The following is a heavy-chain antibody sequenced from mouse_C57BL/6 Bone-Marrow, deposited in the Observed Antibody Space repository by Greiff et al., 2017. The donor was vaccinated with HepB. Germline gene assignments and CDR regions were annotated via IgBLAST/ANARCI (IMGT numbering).Heavy chain of an antibody. D-gene: IGHD1-1*01. V-gene: IGHV1-47*01. CDR1: GYTFTTYP. J-gene: IGHJ1*03. Sequence: QVQLKESGAELVKPGASVKMSCKASGYTFTTYPIEWMKQNHGKSLEWIGNFHPYNDDTKYNEKFKGKATLTVEKSSSTVYLELSRLTSDDSAVYYCARGITTVVEDWYFDVWGTGTTVTVSS. CDR3: ARGITTVVEDWYFDV. CDR2: FHPYNDDT.